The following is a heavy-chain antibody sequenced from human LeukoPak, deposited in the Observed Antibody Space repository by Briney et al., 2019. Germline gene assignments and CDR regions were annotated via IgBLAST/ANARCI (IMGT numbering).Heavy chain of an antibody. D-gene: IGHD2-2*01. V-gene: IGHV3-21*01. CDR1: GFTFSSYS. J-gene: IGHJ4*02. Sequence: PGGSLRLPCAASGFTFSSYSMNWVRQAPGKGLEWVSSISSSSSYIYYADSVKGRFTISRDNAKNSLYLQMNSLRAEDTAVYYCARDRSDIVVVPAATGGDPIDYWGQGTLVTVSS. CDR2: ISSSSSYI. CDR3: ARDRSDIVVVPAATGGDPIDY.